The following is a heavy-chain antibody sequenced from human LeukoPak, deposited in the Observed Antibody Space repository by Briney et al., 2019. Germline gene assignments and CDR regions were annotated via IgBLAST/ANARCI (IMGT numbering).Heavy chain of an antibody. V-gene: IGHV3-30*18. CDR3: AKGPLRGTAAAIDY. J-gene: IGHJ4*02. CDR2: ISYDGRNI. Sequence: GSLRLSCAASGFTISSYAMSWVRPAPGKGLEWVAVISYDGRNIHYPGSVKGRFTISRDIPTDTLWLQMDSLRTEDTAVYYCAKGPLRGTAAAIDYWGQGTLVTVSS. CDR1: GFTISSYA. D-gene: IGHD2-2*01.